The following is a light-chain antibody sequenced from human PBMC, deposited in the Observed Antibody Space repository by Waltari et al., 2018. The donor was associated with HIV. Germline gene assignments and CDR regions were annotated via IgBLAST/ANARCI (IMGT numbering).Light chain of an antibody. Sequence: DAQMTQSPSSLSASVGARVTIACRASQNISNFFNWYQQKPGNAPRLLIFAASTRQSGVPARFSGSGSGTDFTLTISSLQPEDFASYYCQQNDGSPWTFGQGTRVELK. CDR3: QQNDGSPWT. CDR2: AAS. J-gene: IGKJ1*01. V-gene: IGKV1-39*01. CDR1: QNISNF.